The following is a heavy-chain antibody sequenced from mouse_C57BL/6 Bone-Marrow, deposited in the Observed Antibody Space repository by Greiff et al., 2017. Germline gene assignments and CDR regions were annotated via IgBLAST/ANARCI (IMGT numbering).Heavy chain of an antibody. V-gene: IGHV1-81*01. Sequence: QVQLQQSGAELARPGASVKLSCKASGYTFTSYGISWVKQRTGQGLEWIGEIYPRSGNPYYNEKFKGKATLTADKSSSTAYMELRSLTSEDSAVYFCARVDGYYLAYWGQGTLVTVSA. CDR3: ARVDGYYLAY. D-gene: IGHD2-3*01. J-gene: IGHJ3*01. CDR2: IYPRSGNP. CDR1: GYTFTSYG.